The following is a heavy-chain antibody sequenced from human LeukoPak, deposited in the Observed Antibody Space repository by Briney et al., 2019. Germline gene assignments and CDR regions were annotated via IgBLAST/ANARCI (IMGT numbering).Heavy chain of an antibody. CDR2: IRYDGSNK. V-gene: IGHV3-30*02. J-gene: IGHJ4*02. D-gene: IGHD3-10*01. CDR1: GFTFSSYG. CDR3: ATAHLWLGELNGSGTYFDY. Sequence: GGSLRLSCAASGFTFSSYGMHWVRQAPGKGLEWVAFIRYDGSNKYYADSVKGRFTISRDNSKNTLYLQMNSPRAEDTAVYYCATAHLWLGELNGSGTYFDYWGQGTLVTVSS.